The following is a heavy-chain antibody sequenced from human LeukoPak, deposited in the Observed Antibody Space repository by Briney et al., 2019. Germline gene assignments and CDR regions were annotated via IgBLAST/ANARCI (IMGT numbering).Heavy chain of an antibody. J-gene: IGHJ5*02. D-gene: IGHD6-13*01. CDR3: ARDLGGIAAAA. V-gene: IGHV1-2*02. Sequence: ASVKVSCKASGYIFTDYYMHWVRQAPGQGLEWMAWINPNNGVTKYAQKFQGRVTMTRDTSISTAYMELSRLRSDDTAVYYCARDLGGIAAAAWGQGTLVTVSS. CDR1: GYIFTDYY. CDR2: INPNNGVT.